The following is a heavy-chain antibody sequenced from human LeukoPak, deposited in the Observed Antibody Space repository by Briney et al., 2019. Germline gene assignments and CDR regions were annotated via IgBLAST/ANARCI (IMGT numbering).Heavy chain of an antibody. Sequence: GESLKISCKGSGYSFTNYWIGWVRQMPGKGLEWVGIIYPDDSDTRYSPSFQGQVTISADKSISTAYLQLSSLKASDTAMYYCARLLRNIAAAVYFFDYWGQGTLVTVSS. CDR2: IYPDDSDT. CDR3: ARLLRNIAAAVYFFDY. J-gene: IGHJ4*02. V-gene: IGHV5-51*01. CDR1: GYSFTNYW. D-gene: IGHD6-13*01.